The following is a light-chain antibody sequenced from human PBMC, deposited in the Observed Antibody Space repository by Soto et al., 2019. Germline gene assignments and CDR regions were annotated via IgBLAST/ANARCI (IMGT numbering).Light chain of an antibody. CDR3: QQYGSSPLLT. CDR2: GAS. V-gene: IGKV3-20*01. CDR1: QSVSSTN. Sequence: EIMLTQSPGTLSLSPGERATLSCRASQSVSSTNLAWYQQKPGQAPRLLIYGASSRATGIPDRFSGSGSGTDFTLTISRLEPEDFVVYYCQQYGSSPLLTFGGGPKVEIK. J-gene: IGKJ4*01.